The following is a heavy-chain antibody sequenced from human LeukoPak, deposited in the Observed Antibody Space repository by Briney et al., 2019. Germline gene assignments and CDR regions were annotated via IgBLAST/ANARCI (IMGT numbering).Heavy chain of an antibody. CDR2: ISSSGDFI. J-gene: IGHJ4*02. CDR3: ARRAGAYSHPYDY. CDR1: GFTFSDYT. D-gene: IGHD4/OR15-4a*01. Sequence: GGSLRLSCAASGFTFSDYTMNWVRQAPGKGLEWVSSISSSGDFIFYADSVRGRFTISRDNSKNTLYLQMNSLRADDTAVYYCARRAGAYSHPYDYWGQGTLVTVSS. V-gene: IGHV3-21*04.